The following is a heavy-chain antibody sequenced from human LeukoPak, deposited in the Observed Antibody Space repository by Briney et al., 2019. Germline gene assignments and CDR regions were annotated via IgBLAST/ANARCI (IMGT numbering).Heavy chain of an antibody. CDR2: IYYSGST. D-gene: IGHD1-26*01. Sequence: PSETLSLTCTVSGGSISSSSYYWGWIRQPPGKGLEWIGSIYYSGSTYYNPSLKSRVTISVDTSKNQFSLKLSSVTAADTAVYYCARLTSGSYVNFDYWGQGTLVTVSS. V-gene: IGHV4-39*01. J-gene: IGHJ4*02. CDR1: GGSISSSSYY. CDR3: ARLTSGSYVNFDY.